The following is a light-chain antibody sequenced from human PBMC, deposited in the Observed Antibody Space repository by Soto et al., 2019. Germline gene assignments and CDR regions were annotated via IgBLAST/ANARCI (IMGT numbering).Light chain of an antibody. CDR1: QGIRND. J-gene: IGKJ4*01. V-gene: IGKV1-17*01. CDR3: QQHNNYPPLT. Sequence: DIQMTQSPSSLSASVGDRVTITFRASQGIRNDLGWYQQKPGKAPKRLIYAASSLQSGVPSRFSGSRSGTEYQHHISSLHPEDFAEYYCQQHNNYPPLTFGGGTKVE. CDR2: AAS.